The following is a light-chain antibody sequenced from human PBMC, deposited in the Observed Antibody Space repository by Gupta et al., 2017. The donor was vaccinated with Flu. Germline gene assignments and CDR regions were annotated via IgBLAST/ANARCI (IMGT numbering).Light chain of an antibody. CDR3: QQYNSSPT. CDR1: QSISSW. V-gene: IGKV1-5*03. J-gene: IGKJ1*01. CDR2: KAS. Sequence: VGDRVTITCRASQSISSWLAWYQQKPGKAPKLLIYKASSLESGVPSRFSGSGSGTEFTLTISSLQPDDFATYYCQQYNSSPTFGQGTKVEIK.